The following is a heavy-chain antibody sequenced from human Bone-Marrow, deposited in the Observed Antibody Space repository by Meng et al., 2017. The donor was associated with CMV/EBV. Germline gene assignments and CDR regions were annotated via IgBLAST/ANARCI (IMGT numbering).Heavy chain of an antibody. CDR2: INPSGGHT. J-gene: IGHJ4*02. CDR1: CFTFTIYY. D-gene: IGHD3-10*01. V-gene: IGHV1-46*01. Sequence: KDFCFTFTIYYRQWVRQAPDQGLEWMGIINPSGGHTSYPQKFQGRVTMTRDTSTSTVYMELSSLRSEDTAVYYCARVGYGSGSTFDYWGQGTLVTVSS. CDR3: ARVGYGSGSTFDY.